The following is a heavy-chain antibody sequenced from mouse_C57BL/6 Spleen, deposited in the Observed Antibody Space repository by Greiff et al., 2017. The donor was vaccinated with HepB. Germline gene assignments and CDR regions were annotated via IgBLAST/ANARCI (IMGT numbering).Heavy chain of an antibody. V-gene: IGHV1-4*01. J-gene: IGHJ4*01. CDR3: ARSRDMDY. Sequence: VQLQQSGAELARPGASVKMSCKASGYTFTSYTMHWVKQRPGQGLEWIGYINPSSGYTKYNQTFKDKATLTADKSSSTAYMQLSSLTSEDSAVYYGARSRDMDYWGQGTLVTVSS. CDR2: INPSSGYT. CDR1: GYTFTSYT.